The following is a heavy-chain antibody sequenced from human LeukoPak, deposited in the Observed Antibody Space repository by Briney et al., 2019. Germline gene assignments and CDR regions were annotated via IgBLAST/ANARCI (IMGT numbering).Heavy chain of an antibody. CDR2: IIPIFGTA. Sequence: SVKVSCKASGGTFISYAISWVRQAPGQGLERMGGIIPIFGTAHYAQKFQGRVTITTDESTSTAYMELSSLRSEDTAVYYCARLHDYGEEFDYWGQGTLVTVSS. V-gene: IGHV1-69*05. D-gene: IGHD4-17*01. J-gene: IGHJ4*02. CDR3: ARLHDYGEEFDY. CDR1: GGTFISYA.